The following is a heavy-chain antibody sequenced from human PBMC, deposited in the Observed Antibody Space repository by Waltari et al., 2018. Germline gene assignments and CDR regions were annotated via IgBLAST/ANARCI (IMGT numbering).Heavy chain of an antibody. D-gene: IGHD6-19*01. J-gene: IGHJ3*02. V-gene: IGHV2-5*01. Sequence: QESGPGLVKPSETLSLTCTVSGGSISSSSYYWGWIRQPPGKALEWLALIYWNDDKRYSPSLKSRLTITKDTSKNQVVLTMTNMDPVDTATYYCAHIPPSSGWYLYAFDIWGQGTMVTVSS. CDR3: AHIPPSSGWYLYAFDI. CDR2: IYWNDDK. CDR1: GGSISSSSYY.